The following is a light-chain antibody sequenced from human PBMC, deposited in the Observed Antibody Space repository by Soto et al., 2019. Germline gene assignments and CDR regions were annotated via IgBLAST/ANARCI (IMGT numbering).Light chain of an antibody. CDR1: SSDVGGYDY. CDR2: EVS. CDR3: SSYGGSNPVV. Sequence: QSVLTQPPSASGSPGQSVTISCTGTSSDVGGYDYVSWYQQHPGKAPKLMIYEVSKRPSGVPDRFSGSKSGNTASLTVSGLQAEDEADYHCSSYGGSNPVVFGGGTQLTVL. V-gene: IGLV2-8*01. J-gene: IGLJ2*01.